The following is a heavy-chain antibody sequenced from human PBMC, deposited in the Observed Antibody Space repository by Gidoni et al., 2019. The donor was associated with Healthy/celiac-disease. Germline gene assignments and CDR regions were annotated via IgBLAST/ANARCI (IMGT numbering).Heavy chain of an antibody. J-gene: IGHJ4*02. CDR3: AKGRYDFWSGRPWPYYFDY. CDR2: ISWNSGSI. CDR1: GFTFDDYA. V-gene: IGHV3-9*01. Sequence: EVQLVESGGGLVQPGRSLRLSCAASGFTFDDYAMHWVRQAPGKGLEWVAGISWNSGSIGYADSVKGRFTISRDNAKNSLYLQMNSLRAEDTALYYCAKGRYDFWSGRPWPYYFDYWGQGTLVTVSS. D-gene: IGHD3-3*01.